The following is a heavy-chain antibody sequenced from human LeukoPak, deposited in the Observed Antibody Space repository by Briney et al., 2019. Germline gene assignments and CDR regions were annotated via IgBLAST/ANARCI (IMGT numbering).Heavy chain of an antibody. D-gene: IGHD6-19*01. CDR2: IYYSGST. Sequence: PSETLSLTCTVSGGSISSGGHYWSWIRQHPGTGLEWIGYIYYSGSTYYNPSLKSRVTISVDTSKNQFSLKLSSVTAADTAVYYCARVQGSGWYYFDYWGQGTLVTVSS. V-gene: IGHV4-31*03. J-gene: IGHJ4*02. CDR1: GGSISSGGHY. CDR3: ARVQGSGWYYFDY.